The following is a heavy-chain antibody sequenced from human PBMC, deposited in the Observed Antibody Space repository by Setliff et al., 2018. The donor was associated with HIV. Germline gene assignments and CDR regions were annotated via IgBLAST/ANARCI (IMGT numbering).Heavy chain of an antibody. Sequence: GGSLRLSCTASGFTFGDYAMSWVRQAPGKGLEWVGCIRSKAYGGTTEYAASVKGRFTISRDDSKSIAYLQMNSLKTEDTAVYYCTRTFFHSSGYYHNLQPFDYWGQGTLVTVSS. CDR2: IRSKAYGGTT. J-gene: IGHJ4*02. V-gene: IGHV3-49*04. CDR3: TRTFFHSSGYYHNLQPFDY. CDR1: GFTFGDYA. D-gene: IGHD3-22*01.